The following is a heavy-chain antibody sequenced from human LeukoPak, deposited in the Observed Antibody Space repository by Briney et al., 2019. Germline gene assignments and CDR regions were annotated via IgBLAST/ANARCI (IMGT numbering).Heavy chain of an antibody. D-gene: IGHD2-2*01. V-gene: IGHV3-23*01. CDR1: GFTFSSYA. J-gene: IGHJ4*02. CDR3: ANDHGPVVPAATIDY. Sequence: GGSLRLSCAASGFTFSSYAMSWVRQAPGKGLEWVSAISGSGGSTYYADSVKGRFTISRDNSKNTLYLQMNSLRAEDTAVYYCANDHGPVVPAATIDYWGQGTLVTVSS. CDR2: ISGSGGST.